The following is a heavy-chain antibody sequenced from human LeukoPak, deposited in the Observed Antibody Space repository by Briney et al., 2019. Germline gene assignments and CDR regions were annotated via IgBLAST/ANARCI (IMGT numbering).Heavy chain of an antibody. Sequence: GGSLRLSCAAYRFTFRDYWMQWVRQAPGKGLVWVSRINSGGSNINYADSVKGRFTISRDNAKNTLYLQRNSLRDEDTAVYYCASGRGSYILDYWGQGTLVTVSS. V-gene: IGHV3-74*01. CDR3: ASGRGSYILDY. CDR2: INSGGSNI. J-gene: IGHJ4*02. D-gene: IGHD6-6*01. CDR1: RFTFRDYW.